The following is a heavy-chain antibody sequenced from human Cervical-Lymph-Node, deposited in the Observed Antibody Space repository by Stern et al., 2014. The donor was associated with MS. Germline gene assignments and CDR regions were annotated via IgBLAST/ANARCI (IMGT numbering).Heavy chain of an antibody. D-gene: IGHD6-6*01. CDR2: IYYSGST. CDR3: ARRDSSSYYFDY. CDR1: GGSISSSSYY. V-gene: IGHV4-39*01. Sequence: QVQLQESGPGLVKPSETLSLTCTVSGGSISSSSYYWGWIRQPPGKGLEWIGSIYYSGSTYYNPSLKSRVTISVDTSTNQFSLKLSSVTAADTAVYYCARRDSSSYYFDYWGQGTLVTVSS. J-gene: IGHJ4*02.